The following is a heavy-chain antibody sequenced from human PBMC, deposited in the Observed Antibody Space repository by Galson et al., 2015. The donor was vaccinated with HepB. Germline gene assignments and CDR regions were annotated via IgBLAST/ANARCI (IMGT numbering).Heavy chain of an antibody. CDR3: ARDGDYFDTSGFVY. J-gene: IGHJ4*02. CDR1: GFTFRSYS. Sequence: SLRLSCAASGFTFRSYSMNWVRQAPGKGLEWVSYISSSSSTIYYADSVKGRFTISRDNAKNSLYLQMNSLRDEDTAVYFCARDGDYFDTSGFVYWGQGTLVTVSS. V-gene: IGHV3-48*02. CDR2: ISSSSSTI. D-gene: IGHD3-22*01.